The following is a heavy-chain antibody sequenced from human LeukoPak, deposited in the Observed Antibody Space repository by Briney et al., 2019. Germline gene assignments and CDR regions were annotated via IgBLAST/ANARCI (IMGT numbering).Heavy chain of an antibody. J-gene: IGHJ3*02. Sequence: SETLSLTCTVSGDSINNNNYYWGWIRQPPGKGLEWIGNIYYNGRTYYSPSLKSRGTISVDTSNNQFSLKLSSVTAADTAVYYCARITDRTIFGEIMHGFDIWGRGTPVTVSS. CDR3: ARITDRTIFGEIMHGFDI. CDR2: IYYNGRT. D-gene: IGHD3-3*01. CDR1: GDSINNNNYY. V-gene: IGHV4-39*01.